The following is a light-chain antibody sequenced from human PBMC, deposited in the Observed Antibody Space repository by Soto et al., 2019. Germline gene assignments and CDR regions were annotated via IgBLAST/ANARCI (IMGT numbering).Light chain of an antibody. J-gene: IGKJ1*01. CDR3: QQYNNWPWT. V-gene: IGKV3-20*01. Sequence: EIVLTQSPGTLSMSPGEGATLSCRASQTVGRDYLAWYQQKPGQAPRLLVHGATSRATGIPDRFSGSGSGTNFTLTIGSLQSEDFAVYYCQQYNNWPWTSGQGTKVDIK. CDR1: QTVGRDY. CDR2: GAT.